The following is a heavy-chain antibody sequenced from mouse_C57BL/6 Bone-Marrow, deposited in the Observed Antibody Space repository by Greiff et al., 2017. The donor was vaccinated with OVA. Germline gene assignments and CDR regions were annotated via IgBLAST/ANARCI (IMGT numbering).Heavy chain of an antibody. V-gene: IGHV1-69*01. Sequence: QVQLQQPGAELVMPGASVKLSCKASGYTFPSYWMHWVKQRPGQGLEWIGEIDPSDSYTNYNQKFKGKSTLTVDKSSSTAYMQLSSLTSEDSAVYYCARGPYYGSSYWYFDVWGTGTTVTVSS. D-gene: IGHD1-1*01. CDR1: GYTFPSYW. CDR3: ARGPYYGSSYWYFDV. CDR2: IDPSDSYT. J-gene: IGHJ1*03.